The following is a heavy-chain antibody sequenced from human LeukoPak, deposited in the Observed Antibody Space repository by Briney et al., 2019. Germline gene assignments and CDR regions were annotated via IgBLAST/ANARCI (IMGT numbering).Heavy chain of an antibody. V-gene: IGHV3-23*01. CDR2: LSGSGGST. J-gene: IGHJ4*02. D-gene: IGHD6-19*01. Sequence: GGSLSLSCAASGFTFSSYAMSWVRQAQGQGLEWVSALSGSGGSTYYADSVKGRFTISRDNSKNTLYLQMNSLRAEDTAVYYCAKVSAAVAGTYGDWGQGSLVTVSS. CDR1: GFTFSSYA. CDR3: AKVSAAVAGTYGD.